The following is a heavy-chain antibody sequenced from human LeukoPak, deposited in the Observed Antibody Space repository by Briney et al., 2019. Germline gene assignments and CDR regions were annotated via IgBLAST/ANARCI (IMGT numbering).Heavy chain of an antibody. CDR2: MYYSGST. D-gene: IGHD3-10*01. V-gene: IGHV4-38-2*01. CDR3: ARHSTTIVRGVMAPYYMDV. J-gene: IGHJ6*03. CDR1: GYSISSGYF. Sequence: SETLSLTCAVSGYSISSGYFWGWIRQPPGKGLVWIGSMYYSGSTYYNPSLKSRVTISLDTSKNQFSLKLSSVTAADTAVYYCARHSTTIVRGVMAPYYMDVWGKGTTVTVSS.